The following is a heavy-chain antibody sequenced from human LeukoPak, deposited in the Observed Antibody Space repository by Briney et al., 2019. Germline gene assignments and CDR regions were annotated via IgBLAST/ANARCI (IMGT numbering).Heavy chain of an antibody. V-gene: IGHV3-30*04. D-gene: IGHD2-8*01. Sequence: GGSLRLSCAASGFTFSSYAMHWVRQAPGKGLEWVAVISYDGNNKYYADSVKGRFSISRDNSKNTLYLQMNSLRAEDTAVYYCARGRSGWSMDVWGQGTTVTVSS. J-gene: IGHJ6*02. CDR1: GFTFSSYA. CDR2: ISYDGNNK. CDR3: ARGRSGWSMDV.